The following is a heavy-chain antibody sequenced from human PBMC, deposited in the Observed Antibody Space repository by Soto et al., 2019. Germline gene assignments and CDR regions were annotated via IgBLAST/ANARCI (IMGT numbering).Heavy chain of an antibody. J-gene: IGHJ4*02. V-gene: IGHV1-69*01. CDR3: ARVANFDSRGYYLFYH. Sequence: QVQVVQSGAEVKKPGSSVKVSCKASGGTFDRYAIIWVRQAPGQGLEWMGGIIPILGRPNYAQKFQGKVTITADESTSTAYMELTRLRSEDTAVYYCARVANFDSRGYYLFYHWGQGTLVTVSS. D-gene: IGHD3-22*01. CDR1: GGTFDRYA. CDR2: IIPILGRP.